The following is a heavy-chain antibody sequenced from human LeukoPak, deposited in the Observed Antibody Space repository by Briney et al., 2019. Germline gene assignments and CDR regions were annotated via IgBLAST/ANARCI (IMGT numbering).Heavy chain of an antibody. V-gene: IGHV3-23*01. Sequence: GGSLRLSCAASGFTFSSYAMSWVRQAPGKGLEWVSAISGSGGSTYHADSVKGRFTISRDNSKNTPYLQMNSLRAEDTAVYYCAKGKYYLAGMDVWGQGTTVTVSS. J-gene: IGHJ6*02. CDR1: GFTFSSYA. CDR3: AKGKYYLAGMDV. CDR2: ISGSGGST. D-gene: IGHD3-10*01.